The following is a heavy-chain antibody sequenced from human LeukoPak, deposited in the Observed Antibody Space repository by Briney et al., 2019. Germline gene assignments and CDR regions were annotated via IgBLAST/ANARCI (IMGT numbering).Heavy chain of an antibody. CDR3: AREYYYGSGSYPDAFDI. CDR2: IRWNSGSI. V-gene: IGHV3-9*01. CDR1: GFTFDDYA. D-gene: IGHD3-10*01. Sequence: GGSLRLSCAASGFTFDDYAMHWVRQAPGKGLEWVSGIRWNSGSIGYADSVKGRFTISRDNAKNSLYLQMNSLRAEDTALYYCAREYYYGSGSYPDAFDIWGQGTMVTVSS. J-gene: IGHJ3*02.